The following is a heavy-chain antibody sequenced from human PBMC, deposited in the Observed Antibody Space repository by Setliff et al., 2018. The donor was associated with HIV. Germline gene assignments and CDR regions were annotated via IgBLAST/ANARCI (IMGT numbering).Heavy chain of an antibody. V-gene: IGHV4-39*07. J-gene: IGHJ5*02. D-gene: IGHD3-22*01. CDR1: GGSISSSSYY. CDR3: ATSRVVVLRFDP. Sequence: LSLTCTVSGGSISSSSYYWGWIRQPPGKGLEWIGSIYYSGSTYYNPSLKSRVTISVDTSKNQFSLKLYSVTAADTAVYYCATSRVVVLRFDPWGQGTLVTVSS. CDR2: IYYSGST.